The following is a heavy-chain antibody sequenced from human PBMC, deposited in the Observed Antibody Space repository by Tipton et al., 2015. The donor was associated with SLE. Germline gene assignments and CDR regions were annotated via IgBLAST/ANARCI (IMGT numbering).Heavy chain of an antibody. Sequence: TLSLTCTVSGGSISSYYWSWIRQPPGKGLEWIGEINHSGSTNYNPSLKSRVTISVDTSKNQFSLKLSSVTAADTAVYYCARRIQQQLIYNWFDPWGQGTLVTVSS. CDR2: INHSGST. V-gene: IGHV4-34*01. J-gene: IGHJ5*02. D-gene: IGHD6-13*01. CDR3: ARRIQQQLIYNWFDP. CDR1: GGSISSYY.